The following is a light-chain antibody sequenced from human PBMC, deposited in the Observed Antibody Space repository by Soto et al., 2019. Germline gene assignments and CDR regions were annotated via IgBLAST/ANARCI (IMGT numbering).Light chain of an antibody. J-gene: IGLJ1*01. CDR3: SSYTSSSTLSYV. CDR2: EVS. Sequence: QSVLTQPASVSGSPGQSITISCTGTSSDVGGYNYVSWYQQHPGKAPKLMIYEVSNRPSGVSNRFSGSKSGNTASLTISGLQAEDEADYYCSSYTSSSTLSYVFGTGTKVTGL. CDR1: SSDVGGYNY. V-gene: IGLV2-14*01.